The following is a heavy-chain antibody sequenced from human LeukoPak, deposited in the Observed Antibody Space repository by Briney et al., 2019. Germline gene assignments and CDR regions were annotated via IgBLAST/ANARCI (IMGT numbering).Heavy chain of an antibody. J-gene: IGHJ4*02. D-gene: IGHD6-13*01. CDR2: IYYSGST. V-gene: IGHV4-59*08. CDR1: GGSISSYY. CDR3: ARWGIAAAGPSFDY. Sequence: SETLSLTCTVSGGSISSYYWSWIRQPPGKGLEWIGYIYYSGSTNYNPSLKSRVTISADTSKDQFSLKLSSVTAADTAVYYCARWGIAAAGPSFDYWGQGTLVTVSS.